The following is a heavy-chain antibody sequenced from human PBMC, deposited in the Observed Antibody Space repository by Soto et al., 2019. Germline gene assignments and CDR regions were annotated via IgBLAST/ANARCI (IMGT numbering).Heavy chain of an antibody. CDR2: IWYDGSNK. CDR3: ARGRAGMNYYYHGMDV. V-gene: IGHV3-33*01. Sequence: PGGSLRLSCAASGFTFSSYGMHWVRQAPGKGLEWVAVIWYDGSNKYYADSVKGRFTISRDNSKNTLYLQMNSLRAEDTAVYYCARGRAGMNYYYHGMDVWGQGTTVTVSS. D-gene: IGHD3-10*01. CDR1: GFTFSSYG. J-gene: IGHJ6*02.